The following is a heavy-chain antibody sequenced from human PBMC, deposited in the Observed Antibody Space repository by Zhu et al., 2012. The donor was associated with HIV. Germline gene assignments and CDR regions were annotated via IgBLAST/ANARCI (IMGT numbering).Heavy chain of an antibody. CDR1: GYSTSSGYY. D-gene: IGHD2-2*01. V-gene: IGHV4-38-2*01. J-gene: IGHJ4*02. CDR3: TRALVGVTGLDY. CDR2: IYHSGST. Sequence: QVQLQESGPGLVKPSETLSLTCAVSGYSTSSGYYWGWIRQPPGKGLEWIGSIYHSGSTYYNPSLKSRVTISVDTSKNQFSLKLSSVTAADTAVYYCTRALVGVTGLDYWGQGTLVTVSS.